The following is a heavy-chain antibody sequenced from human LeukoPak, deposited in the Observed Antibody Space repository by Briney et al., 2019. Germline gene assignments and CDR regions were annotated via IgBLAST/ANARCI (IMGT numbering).Heavy chain of an antibody. Sequence: SETLSLTCTVSGGSVRSSSDFWDWIRQPPGKGLEWVGSISYSGSTYYNPSVKSRVSISVDTSKNQISLRLKSVTAADTAVYYCARGVQVWLMSRRYFDSWGRGTLVTVSS. D-gene: IGHD2-21*01. J-gene: IGHJ4*02. CDR1: GGSVRSSSDF. V-gene: IGHV4-39*07. CDR2: ISYSGST. CDR3: ARGVQVWLMSRRYFDS.